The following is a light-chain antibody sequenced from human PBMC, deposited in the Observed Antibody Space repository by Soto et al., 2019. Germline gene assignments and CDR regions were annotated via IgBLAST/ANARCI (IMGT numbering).Light chain of an antibody. CDR1: SSDVGAYNY. V-gene: IGLV2-8*01. CDR2: EVT. CDR3: SSFGTRNPWV. J-gene: IGLJ3*02. Sequence: QSALTQPPSASGSPGQSVTISCTGTSSDVGAYNYVSWYQQHAGKAPKLVIYEVTKRPSGVPDRFSGSKSAKTASLTVSGRHAEDEADYYCSSFGTRNPWVFGGGTKVTVL.